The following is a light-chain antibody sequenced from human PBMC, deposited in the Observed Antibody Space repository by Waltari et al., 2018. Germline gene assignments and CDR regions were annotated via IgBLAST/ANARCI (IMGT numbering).Light chain of an antibody. Sequence: HSALTQPASVSGSPGQSISISCAATTSDIGAYDLFSWYQKYPGKVPKLIIYEVKNRPSDISPRFSASKSGDTASLTISGLQAEDEAEYYCASYVNSFALVFGGGTKVSVL. CDR3: ASYVNSFALV. J-gene: IGLJ2*01. V-gene: IGLV2-14*01. CDR2: EVK. CDR1: TSDIGAYDL.